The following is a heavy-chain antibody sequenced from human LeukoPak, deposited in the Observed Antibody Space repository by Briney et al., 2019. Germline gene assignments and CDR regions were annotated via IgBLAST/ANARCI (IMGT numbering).Heavy chain of an antibody. J-gene: IGHJ4*02. Sequence: GGSLRLSCAASGVTFRRYGRHWVRQAPGKGLEWVSFTRFAGKNKYYADSVKGRFTISKDSSKNTLDLQMNSLRTEDTAVYYCARGSQYNILTGFIVGAMDDFDYWGQGTLVTVSS. D-gene: IGHD3-9*01. CDR1: GVTFRRYG. V-gene: IGHV3-30*02. CDR2: TRFAGKNK. CDR3: ARGSQYNILTGFIVGAMDDFDY.